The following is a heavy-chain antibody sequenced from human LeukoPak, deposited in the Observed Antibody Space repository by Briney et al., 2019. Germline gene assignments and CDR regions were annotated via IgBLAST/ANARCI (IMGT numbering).Heavy chain of an antibody. V-gene: IGHV4-59*08. CDR2: IYYSGST. D-gene: IGHD4-17*01. J-gene: IGHJ4*02. CDR1: GGSISSYY. Sequence: SETLSLTCTVSGGSISSYYGSWIRQPPGKGLEWIGYIYYSGSTNYNPSLKSRVTISVDTSKNQFSLKLSSVTAADTAVYYCARSTVTTPYYFDYWGQGTLVTVSS. CDR3: ARSTVTTPYYFDY.